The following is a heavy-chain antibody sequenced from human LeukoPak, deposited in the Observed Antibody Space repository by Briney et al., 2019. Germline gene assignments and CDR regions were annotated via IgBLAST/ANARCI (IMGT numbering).Heavy chain of an antibody. V-gene: IGHV3-23*01. CDR3: AKDSAFYYIDV. CDR2: ISPNGDRT. J-gene: IGHJ6*03. CDR1: GFTFTTYG. D-gene: IGHD3-10*01. Sequence: GGSLRLSCAASGFTFTTYGLNWVRQAPGKGLEWVSGISPNGDRTYYADSVKGRFTISRDNSKNTLYLQMNSLKGDDTAVYYCAKDSAFYYIDVWGKGTTVIISS.